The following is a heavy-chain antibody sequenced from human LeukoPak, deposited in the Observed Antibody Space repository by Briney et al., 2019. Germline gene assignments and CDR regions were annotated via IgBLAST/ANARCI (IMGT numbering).Heavy chain of an antibody. CDR2: INPNSGGT. V-gene: IGHV1-2*02. D-gene: IGHD6-13*01. J-gene: IGHJ4*02. CDR3: AKDRSSSWANELDY. CDR1: GYTFTGYY. Sequence: GASVKVSCKASGYTFTGYYMHWVRQAPGQGLEWMGWINPNSGGTNYAQKFQGRVTMTRDTSISTAYMELSRLRSDDTAVYYCAKDRSSSWANELDYWGQGTLVTVSS.